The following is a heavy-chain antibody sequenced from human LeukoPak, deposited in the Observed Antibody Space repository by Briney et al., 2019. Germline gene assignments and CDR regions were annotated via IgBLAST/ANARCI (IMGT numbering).Heavy chain of an antibody. Sequence: SLRLSCAASGFTFDDYAVHWVRQAPGKGLEWVSGISWNSGSIGYADSVKGRFTISRDNAKNSLYLQMNSLRAEDTALYYCAKAYDILTGYPSYFDYWGQGTLVTVSS. CDR2: ISWNSGSI. D-gene: IGHD3-9*01. J-gene: IGHJ4*02. V-gene: IGHV3-9*01. CDR3: AKAYDILTGYPSYFDY. CDR1: GFTFDDYA.